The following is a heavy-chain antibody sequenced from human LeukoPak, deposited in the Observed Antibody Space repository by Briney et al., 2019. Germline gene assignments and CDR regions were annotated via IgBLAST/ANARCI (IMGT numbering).Heavy chain of an antibody. CDR1: GYTFTGYY. D-gene: IGHD1-26*01. CDR3: ATSLGGSSGLDY. J-gene: IGHJ4*02. CDR2: INPDSGGT. V-gene: IGHV1-2*02. Sequence: GASVKVSCKASGYTFTGYYMHWVRQAPGQGLEWMGWINPDSGGTNYAQKFQGRVTMTRDTSISTAYMELSRLRSDDTAVYYCATSLGGSSGLDYWGQGTLVTVSS.